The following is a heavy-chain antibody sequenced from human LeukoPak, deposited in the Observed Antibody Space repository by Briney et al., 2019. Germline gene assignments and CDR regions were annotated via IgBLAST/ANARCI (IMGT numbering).Heavy chain of an antibody. D-gene: IGHD3-3*01. CDR2: FDPEDGET. CDR3: ATGVRSGYYDNFDY. Sequence: ASVKVSCKVSGYTLTELSMHWVRQAPGKGLEWMGGFDPEDGETIYAQKFQGRVTMTEDTSTDTAYMELSSLRSEDTAVYYCATGVRSGYYDNFDYWGQGTLVTVSS. CDR1: GYTLTELS. J-gene: IGHJ4*02. V-gene: IGHV1-24*01.